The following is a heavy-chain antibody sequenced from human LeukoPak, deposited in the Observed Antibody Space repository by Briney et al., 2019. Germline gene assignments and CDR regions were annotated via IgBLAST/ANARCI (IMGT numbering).Heavy chain of an antibody. Sequence: ASVKVSCRASGYTFTSYGISWVRQAPGQGLEWMGWISAYNGNTNYAQKLQGRVTMTTDTSTSTAYMELRSLRSDDTAVYYCARDPHPKYSGSYLDAWGQGTLVTVSS. V-gene: IGHV1-18*01. CDR1: GYTFTSYG. D-gene: IGHD1-26*01. CDR3: ARDPHPKYSGSYLDA. J-gene: IGHJ5*02. CDR2: ISAYNGNT.